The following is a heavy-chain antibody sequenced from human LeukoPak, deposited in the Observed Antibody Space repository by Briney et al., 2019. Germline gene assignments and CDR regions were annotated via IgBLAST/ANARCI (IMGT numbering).Heavy chain of an antibody. J-gene: IGHJ4*02. CDR2: LNSDGSST. CDR3: ARGRSEVDIVVVVAFDY. V-gene: IGHV3-74*01. CDR1: GFTFSYYW. D-gene: IGHD2-15*01. Sequence: GGSLRLSCAASGFTFSYYWMHWVRHTPGKGLMWVSRLNSDGSSTSYADSVKGRFTISRDNAKNTLYLQMNSLRAEDTAVYYCARGRSEVDIVVVVAFDYWGQGTLVTVSS.